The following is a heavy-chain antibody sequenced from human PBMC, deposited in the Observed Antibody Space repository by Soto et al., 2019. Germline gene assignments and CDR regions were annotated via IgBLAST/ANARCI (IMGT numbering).Heavy chain of an antibody. Sequence: EVQLLESGGGLVQPGGPLRLSCAASGFTFSSYAMSWVRQAPGKGLEWVSLISGSGGTTLYADSVKGRFTISRDNSKNTLYLQMNSLRAEDAAVDYCARDLLSCSGGSCYSGSDYWGQGILVTVSS. D-gene: IGHD2-15*01. CDR3: ARDLLSCSGGSCYSGSDY. CDR1: GFTFSSYA. V-gene: IGHV3-23*01. CDR2: ISGSGGTT. J-gene: IGHJ4*02.